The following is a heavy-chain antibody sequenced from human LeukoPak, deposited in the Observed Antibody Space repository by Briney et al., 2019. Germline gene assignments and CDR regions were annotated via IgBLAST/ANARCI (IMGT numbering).Heavy chain of an antibody. Sequence: QSGGSLRLSCVASGFTFSSYWMSWVRQAPGKGQEWVANIKQDGSEKYYVDSVKGRFTISRDNAKNSLYLQMNSLRAEDTAVYYCARARLYYDILTGYYSYYFDYWGQGTLVTVSS. V-gene: IGHV3-7*01. CDR2: IKQDGSEK. J-gene: IGHJ4*02. CDR1: GFTFSSYW. D-gene: IGHD3-9*01. CDR3: ARARLYYDILTGYYSYYFDY.